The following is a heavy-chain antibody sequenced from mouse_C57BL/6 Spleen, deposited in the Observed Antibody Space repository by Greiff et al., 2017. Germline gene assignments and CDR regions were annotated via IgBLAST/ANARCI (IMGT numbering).Heavy chain of an antibody. V-gene: IGHV1-81*01. CDR3: ARKDYYGEGFLDY. CDR2: IYPRSGNT. CDR1: GYTFTSYG. D-gene: IGHD2-1*01. J-gene: IGHJ2*01. Sequence: VQLQESGAELARPGASVKLSCKASGYTFTSYGLSWVKQRTGQGLEWIGEIYPRSGNTYYNEKFKGKATLTADKSSSTAYMELRSLTSEDSAVYFCARKDYYGEGFLDYWGQGTTLTVSS.